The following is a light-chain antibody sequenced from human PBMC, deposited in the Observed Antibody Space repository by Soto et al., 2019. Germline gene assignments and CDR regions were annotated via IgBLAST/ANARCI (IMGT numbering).Light chain of an antibody. V-gene: IGKV3-20*01. Sequence: EIVLTQSPGTLSLSPGERATLSCKASQSVSNNYLAWYQQTPGQAPRLLIYGASTLQSGVPSRFSGSGSGTDFTLTISSLQPEDVATYYCQKYNSVPETFGQGTKVDIK. J-gene: IGKJ1*01. CDR1: QSVSNNY. CDR2: GAS. CDR3: QKYNSVPET.